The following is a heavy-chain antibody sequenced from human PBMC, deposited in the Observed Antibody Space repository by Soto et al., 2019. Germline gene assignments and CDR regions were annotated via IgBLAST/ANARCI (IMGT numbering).Heavy chain of an antibody. CDR1: GFTFRSYA. D-gene: IGHD2-21*01. V-gene: IGHV3-30-3*01. Sequence: GGSLRLSCAASGFTFRSYAMHWVRQAPGKGLECVAVISDDGSSIYYADSVKGRFTVSRDNSKNTLYLQMNSLRADDTAVYYCARSTGSYSFYYYGMDVWGQGTTVTVSS. CDR3: ARSTGSYSFYYYGMDV. J-gene: IGHJ6*02. CDR2: ISDDGSSI.